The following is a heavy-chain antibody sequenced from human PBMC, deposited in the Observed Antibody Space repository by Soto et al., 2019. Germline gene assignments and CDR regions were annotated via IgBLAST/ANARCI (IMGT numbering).Heavy chain of an antibody. V-gene: IGHV3-30-3*01. CDR1: GFTFSSYA. CDR2: ISYDGSNK. Sequence: PGGSLRLSCAASGFTFSSYAMHCVRQAPGKGLEWVAVISYDGSNKYYADSVKGRFTISRDNSKNTLYLQMNSLRAEDTAVYYCARGMVRGAIVFRGRNYGMDVWGQGTTVTVSS. D-gene: IGHD3-10*01. CDR3: ARGMVRGAIVFRGRNYGMDV. J-gene: IGHJ6*02.